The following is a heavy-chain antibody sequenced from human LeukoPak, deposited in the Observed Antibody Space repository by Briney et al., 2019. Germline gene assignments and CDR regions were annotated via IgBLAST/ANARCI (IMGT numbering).Heavy chain of an antibody. CDR2: LSGSGDST. CDR3: TKRPFSGYFEY. V-gene: IGHV3-23*01. Sequence: PGGSLRLSCAASGFIFSSNAMSWVRQAPGKGLEWVSALSGSGDSTYYADSVKGRFTVSRGTSKNTLYLQMTSLRAEDTAVYYCTKRPFSGYFEYWGQGTLVTVSS. CDR1: GFIFSSNA. J-gene: IGHJ4*02. D-gene: IGHD6-25*01.